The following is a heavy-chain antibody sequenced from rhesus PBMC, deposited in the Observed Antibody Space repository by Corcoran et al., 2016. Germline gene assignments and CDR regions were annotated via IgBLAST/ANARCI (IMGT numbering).Heavy chain of an antibody. CDR1: GYTFTDYY. J-gene: IGHJ6*01. Sequence: EVQLVQSGAEVKKPGASVKISCKASGYTFTDYYLHWVRQAPGKGLEWMGRVDTEEGKEIHAKKVTDRVTSTADTSTDTAYMELSSLRSEDTAVYYCATGYYGLDSWGQGVVVTVSS. CDR2: VDTEEGKE. CDR3: ATGYYGLDS. V-gene: IGHV1-111*02.